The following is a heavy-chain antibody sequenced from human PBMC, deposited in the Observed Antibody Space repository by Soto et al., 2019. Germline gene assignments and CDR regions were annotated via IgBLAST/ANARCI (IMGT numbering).Heavy chain of an antibody. D-gene: IGHD7-27*01. J-gene: IGHJ5*02. Sequence: SQTMSVRCAVACGSISSGGGCWSWIQQPPGKGLEWIGYIYHSGSTYYNPSLKSRVTISVDRSKNQFSLKLSSVTAADTVVYYSARRVTGGGEGFDPWGQRTLVTVSS. CDR1: CGSISSGGGC. CDR3: ARRVTGGGEGFDP. CDR2: IYHSGST. V-gene: IGHV4-30-2*01.